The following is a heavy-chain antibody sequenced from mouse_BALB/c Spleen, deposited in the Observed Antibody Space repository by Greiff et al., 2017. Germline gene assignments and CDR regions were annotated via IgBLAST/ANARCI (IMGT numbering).Heavy chain of an antibody. D-gene: IGHD2-5*01. J-gene: IGHJ2*01. CDR3: ARHDSNYFDY. CDR1: GFTFSSYG. Sequence: EVNLVESGGDLAKPGGSLKLSCAASGFTFSSYGMSWVRQTPDKSLEWVATISSSGSYTYYPDSVKGRSTISRDNAKNTLYLQMSSLKSEDTAMYCCARHDSNYFDYWGQGTTLTVSS. CDR2: ISSSGSYT. V-gene: IGHV5-6*01.